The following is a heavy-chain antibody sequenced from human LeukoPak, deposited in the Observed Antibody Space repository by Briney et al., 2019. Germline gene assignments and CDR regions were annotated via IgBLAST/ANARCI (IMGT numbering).Heavy chain of an antibody. J-gene: IGHJ4*01. V-gene: IGHV3-21*01. CDR3: ARDRLGDGYIREFDY. D-gene: IGHD5-24*01. Sequence: GGSLRLSCAASGFTFDDYGMSWVRQAPGKGLEWVSSFGSTVGHIYYADSVKGRFTIFRDNAQNSLDLQMNSLRAEDTAIYYCARDRLGDGYIREFDYWGHGTLVTVSS. CDR1: GFTFDDYG. CDR2: FGSTVGHI.